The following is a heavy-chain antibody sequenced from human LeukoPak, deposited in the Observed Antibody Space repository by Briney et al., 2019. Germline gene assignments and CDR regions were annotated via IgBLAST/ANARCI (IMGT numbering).Heavy chain of an antibody. V-gene: IGHV4-4*08. Sequence: SESLSLTCTVSGVSISSDYRTWIRQPPGRGLECIGYIFSSGGTTSNPSLKSRVTISIDTSKNQFSLKLSSVTAADTAVYCYVRRTFLRRAKYKYYFFDYWAQGILVTVSS. D-gene: IGHD4/OR15-4a*01. J-gene: IGHJ4*02. CDR3: VRRTFLRRAKYKYYFFDY. CDR2: IFSSGGT. CDR1: GVSISSDY.